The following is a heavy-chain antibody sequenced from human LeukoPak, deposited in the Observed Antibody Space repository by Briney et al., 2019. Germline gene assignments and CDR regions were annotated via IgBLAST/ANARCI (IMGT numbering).Heavy chain of an antibody. CDR3: ARRCDTSSYYTYYFDY. V-gene: IGHV1-2*02. CDR1: GYTFTAYY. J-gene: IGHJ4*02. CDR2: INPNSGGT. D-gene: IGHD3-22*01. Sequence: GASVKVSCKASGYTFTAYYIHWVRQAPGQGLGWMGWINPNSGGTNYPQKFQGRVTMTRDTSISTAYMELSRLRSDDTAVYFCARRCDTSSYYTYYFDYWGQGTLVTVSS.